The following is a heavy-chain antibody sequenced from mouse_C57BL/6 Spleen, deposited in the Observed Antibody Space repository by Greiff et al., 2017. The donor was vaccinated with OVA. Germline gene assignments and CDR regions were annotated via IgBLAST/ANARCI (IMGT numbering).Heavy chain of an antibody. Sequence: EVQLQQSGPELVKPGASVKISCKASGYTFTDYYMNWVKQSPGKSLEWIGDIIPNNGGTSYNQKFKGKATLTVDKSSSTAYMELRSLTSEDSAVYCCARWNFDVWGTGTTVTVSS. J-gene: IGHJ1*03. CDR3: ARWNFDV. CDR1: GYTFTDYY. V-gene: IGHV1-26*01. CDR2: IIPNNGGT.